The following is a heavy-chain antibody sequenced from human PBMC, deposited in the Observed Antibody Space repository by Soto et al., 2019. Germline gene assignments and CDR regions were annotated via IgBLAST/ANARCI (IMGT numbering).Heavy chain of an antibody. J-gene: IGHJ4*02. D-gene: IGHD4-4*01. V-gene: IGHV1-3*01. CDR1: GYTFPSYS. CDR3: ARSPALHIDY. CDR2: INAGNGNT. Sequence: GASVKVSCKASGYTFPSYSIHLVRQAPGQRLEWMGWINAGNGNTKYSQKFQGRVTITRDTSASTSYMELSSLRFEDTAVYYCARSPALHIDYWGQGTLVTVSS.